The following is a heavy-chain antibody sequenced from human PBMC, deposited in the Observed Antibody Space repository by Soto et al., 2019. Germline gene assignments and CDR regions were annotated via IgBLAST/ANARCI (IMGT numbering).Heavy chain of an antibody. CDR2: INPSRGSA. CDR1: GYTFFKYF. CDR3: ARPLIGNTIDL. Sequence: ASVKVSCKASGYTFFKYFIHWMRQAPGQGLEWIGIINPSRGSATYGPIFQGRVSLTTDMPTSTVYMELSSLRSEDTAIYYCARPLIGNTIDLWGQGTSVTVSS. D-gene: IGHD1-7*01. J-gene: IGHJ3*01. V-gene: IGHV1-46*01.